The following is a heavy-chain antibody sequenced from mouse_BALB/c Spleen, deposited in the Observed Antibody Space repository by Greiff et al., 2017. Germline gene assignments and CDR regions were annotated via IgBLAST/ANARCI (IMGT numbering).Heavy chain of an antibody. CDR2: IWAGGST. CDR1: GFSLTSYG. Sequence: QVQLQQSGPGLVAPSQSLSITCTVSGFSLTSYGVHWVRQPPGKGLEWLGVIWAGGSTNYNSALMSRLSISKDNSKSQVFLKMNSLQTDDTAMYYWARGPIYYGYGYAMDYWGQGTSVTVSS. J-gene: IGHJ4*01. D-gene: IGHD2-2*01. V-gene: IGHV2-9*02. CDR3: ARGPIYYGYGYAMDY.